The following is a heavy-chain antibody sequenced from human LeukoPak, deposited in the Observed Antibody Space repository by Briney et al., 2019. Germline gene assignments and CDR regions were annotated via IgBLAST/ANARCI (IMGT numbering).Heavy chain of an antibody. CDR3: ARVVKYRSGPLTDLLPYYFDY. D-gene: IGHD6-19*01. V-gene: IGHV1-3*03. Sequence: ASVKVSCQASGYTSTSYAMHWVRQAPGQRLEWMGWIKAGNGNTKYSQEFQGRVTITRDTSASTAYMELSSLRSEDMAVYYCARVVKYRSGPLTDLLPYYFDYWGQGTLVTVSS. CDR1: GYTSTSYA. J-gene: IGHJ4*02. CDR2: IKAGNGNT.